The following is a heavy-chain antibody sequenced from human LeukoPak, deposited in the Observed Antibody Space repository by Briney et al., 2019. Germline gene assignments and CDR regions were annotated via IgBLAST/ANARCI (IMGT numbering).Heavy chain of an antibody. V-gene: IGHV3-21*01. CDR1: GFTFSSYS. J-gene: IGHJ4*02. D-gene: IGHD6-19*01. CDR3: AKDRPPYSSGWFFDY. Sequence: PGGSLRLSCAASGFTFSSYSMNWVRQAPGKGLEWVSSISSSSSYIYYADSVKGRFTISRDNAKNSLYLQMNSLRAEDTAVYYCAKDRPPYSSGWFFDYWGQGTLVTVSS. CDR2: ISSSSSYI.